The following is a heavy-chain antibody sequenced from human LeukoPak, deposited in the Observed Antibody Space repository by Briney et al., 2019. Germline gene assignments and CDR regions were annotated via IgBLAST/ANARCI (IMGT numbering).Heavy chain of an antibody. V-gene: IGHV3-33*01. CDR2: IWYDGSNK. Sequence: GRPLRLSCAASGFTFSSYGMHWVRQAPGKGLEWVAVIWYDGSNKYYADSVKGRFTISRDNSKNTLYLQMNSLRAEDTAVYYCARGRHCSSTSCLVEYWGQGTLVTVSS. D-gene: IGHD2-2*01. CDR1: GFTFSSYG. CDR3: ARGRHCSSTSCLVEY. J-gene: IGHJ4*02.